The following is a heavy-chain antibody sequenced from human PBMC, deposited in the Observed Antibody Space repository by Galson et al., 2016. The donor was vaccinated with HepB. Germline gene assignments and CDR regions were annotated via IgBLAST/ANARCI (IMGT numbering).Heavy chain of an antibody. CDR2: IYYSGRT. CDR1: GGSIGSNNYY. D-gene: IGHD2-2*01. Sequence: SETLSLTCSVSGGSIGSNNYYWGWIRQPPGKGLEWIGSIYYSGRTFYNPSLQSRVTISVDTSKNQFSLSLNYVTAADTAVYYCARHEPSFCSSAICYPYYFDYWGQGTLVTVSS. V-gene: IGHV4-39*01. CDR3: ARHEPSFCSSAICYPYYFDY. J-gene: IGHJ4*02.